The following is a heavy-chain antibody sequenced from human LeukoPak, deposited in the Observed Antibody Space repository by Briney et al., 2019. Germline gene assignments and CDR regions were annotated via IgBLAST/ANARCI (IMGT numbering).Heavy chain of an antibody. CDR1: GFTFSDHC. J-gene: IGHJ4*02. V-gene: IGHV3-72*01. CDR3: AGRNRCTKGCFDY. CDR2: ARNKANCYTP. Sequence: PGGSLRLSCAASGFTFSDHCMDWVRQAPGKGLEWVGRARNKANCYTPEYARSVKGRFTISKEESKNSLYLQMNRLKTEDTGVYYCAGRNRCTKGCFDYWGQGTLVTVSS.